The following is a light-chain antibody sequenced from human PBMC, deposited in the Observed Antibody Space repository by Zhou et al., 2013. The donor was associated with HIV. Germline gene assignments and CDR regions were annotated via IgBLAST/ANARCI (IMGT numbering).Light chain of an antibody. V-gene: IGKV1-39*01. Sequence: DIQMTQSPSSLSASVGDTVTITCRTGQNIVTYLNWYQHKPGEAPNLLIYAASTLQSGVPPRFRGAGSGTLFTLTITDLQPEDRATYYCQQSYSTPPTFGQGTRLEI. J-gene: IGKJ5*01. CDR1: QNIVTY. CDR3: QQSYSTPPT. CDR2: AAS.